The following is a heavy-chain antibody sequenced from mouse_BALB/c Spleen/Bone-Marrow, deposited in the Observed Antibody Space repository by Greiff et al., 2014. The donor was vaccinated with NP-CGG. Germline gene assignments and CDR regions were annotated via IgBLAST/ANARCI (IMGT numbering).Heavy chain of an antibody. D-gene: IGHD1-1*01. Sequence: VQLQESGAELAKPGASVKMSCKASGYTFTVYWIHWVKQRPGQGLEWIGYINPSTDYTEYNQKFKDKATLTADKSSTTAYMQLSSLTSEDSAVYYCALATATPFAYWGQGTLVTVS. CDR3: ALATATPFAY. J-gene: IGHJ3*01. CDR1: GYTFTVYW. CDR2: INPSTDYT. V-gene: IGHV1-7*01.